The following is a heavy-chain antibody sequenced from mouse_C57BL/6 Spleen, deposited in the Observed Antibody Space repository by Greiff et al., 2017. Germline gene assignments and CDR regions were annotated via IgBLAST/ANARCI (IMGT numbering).Heavy chain of an antibody. J-gene: IGHJ4*01. CDR1: GFTFSSYA. V-gene: IGHV5-4*03. CDR2: ISDGGSYT. Sequence: EVKLVESGGGLVKPGGSLKLSCAASGFTFSSYAMSWVRQTPEKRLEWVATISDGGSYTYYPDNVKGRFTISRDNAKNNLYLQMSHLKSEDTAMYYCARKDGYYPYYYAMDYWGQGTSVTVSS. CDR3: ARKDGYYPYYYAMDY. D-gene: IGHD2-3*01.